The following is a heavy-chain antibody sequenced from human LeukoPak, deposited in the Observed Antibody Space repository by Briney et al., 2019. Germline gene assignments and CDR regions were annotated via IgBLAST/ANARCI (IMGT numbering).Heavy chain of an antibody. CDR2: IHHSGST. V-gene: IGHV4-59*01. CDR1: GGSISGYY. CDR3: AGNRGDTSGYYYA. Sequence: PSETLSLTCTVSGGSISGYYWSWIRQPPGKGLEWIGFIHHSGSTSYNPSLKSRVTMSVDTSKSQFSLKLTSVTAADTAVYFCAGNRGDTSGYYYAWGQGTLVTVSS. J-gene: IGHJ5*02. D-gene: IGHD3-22*01.